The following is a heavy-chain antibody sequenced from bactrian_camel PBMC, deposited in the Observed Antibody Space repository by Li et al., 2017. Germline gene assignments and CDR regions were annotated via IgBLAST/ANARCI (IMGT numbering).Heavy chain of an antibody. Sequence: HVQLVESGGGSVQAGESLTLSCVASGYTLPMNMGWFRQGLGNKREGVAMIDTSGHRTYYADSVNGRFTVSQDNAKNTVHLQMNSLKTEDTGIYYCATWHYGYPHFAAWGQGTQVTVS. V-gene: IGHV3S54*01. D-gene: IGHD1*01. CDR3: ATWHYGYPHFAA. CDR2: IDTSGHRT. J-gene: IGHJ6*01. CDR1: GYTLPMN.